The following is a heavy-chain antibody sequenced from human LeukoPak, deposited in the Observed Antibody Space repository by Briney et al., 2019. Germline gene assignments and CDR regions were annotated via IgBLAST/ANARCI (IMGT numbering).Heavy chain of an antibody. CDR3: ARSSGWYSDY. CDR2: IYYSGST. Sequence: SETLSLTCTVSGGSISSYYWSWIRQPPGKGLEWIGYIYYSGSTNYNPSLKSRVTISVDTSKNQFSLKLSSVTAADTAVYYCARSSGWYSDYWGQGTLVTVSS. D-gene: IGHD6-19*01. V-gene: IGHV4-59*01. J-gene: IGHJ4*02. CDR1: GGSISSYY.